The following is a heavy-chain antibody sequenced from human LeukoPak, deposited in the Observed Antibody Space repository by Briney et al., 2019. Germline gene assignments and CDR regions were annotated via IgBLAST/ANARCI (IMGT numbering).Heavy chain of an antibody. CDR3: ARSGGIIDY. Sequence: PGGSLRLSCAASGFTVSSNYMSWVRQAPGKGLVWVSRTDPNGITTYADSVKGRFTISRDNAKNTLYLQMNSLRAEDTARYYCARSGGIIDYWGQGTLVTVSS. V-gene: IGHV3-74*03. D-gene: IGHD3-10*01. CDR2: TDPNGIT. J-gene: IGHJ4*02. CDR1: GFTVSSNY.